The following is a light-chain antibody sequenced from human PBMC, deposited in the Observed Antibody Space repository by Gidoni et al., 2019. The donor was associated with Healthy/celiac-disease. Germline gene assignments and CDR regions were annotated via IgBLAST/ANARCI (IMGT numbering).Light chain of an antibody. V-gene: IGKV1-39*01. Sequence: DIQMTQSPSSLSASVGDRVTITCRASQSISSYLNWYQQKPGKAPKLLIYAASSLQSGVPSRFSGSGSGTDFTLTISRLQPEDFATDYCQQSYSTPRFTFGPGTKVDIK. CDR1: QSISSY. CDR3: QQSYSTPRFT. CDR2: AAS. J-gene: IGKJ3*01.